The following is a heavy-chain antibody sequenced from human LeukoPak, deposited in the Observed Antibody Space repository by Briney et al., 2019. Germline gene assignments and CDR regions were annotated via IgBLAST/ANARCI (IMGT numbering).Heavy chain of an antibody. CDR2: ISGDGDST. D-gene: IGHD6-19*01. Sequence: GGSLRLSCVASGFTFSTYTMAWVRQAPGGGLEWVSGISGDGDSTYYADSVKGRFAISRDNSKSTLYLQMNSLRAEDTAVYYCARDSIAVAGTVYWGQGTLVTVSS. CDR1: GFTFSTYT. V-gene: IGHV3-23*01. J-gene: IGHJ4*02. CDR3: ARDSIAVAGTVY.